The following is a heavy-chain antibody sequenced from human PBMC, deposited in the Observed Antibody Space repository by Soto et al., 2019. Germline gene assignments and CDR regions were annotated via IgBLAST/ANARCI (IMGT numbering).Heavy chain of an antibody. CDR1: GFTFSNAW. D-gene: IGHD4-17*01. J-gene: IGHJ4*02. Sequence: GGSLRLSCAASGFTFSNAWMSWVRQAPGKGLEWVGRIKSKTDGGTTDYAAPVKGRFTISRDDSKNTLYLQMNSLKTEDTAVYYCTTLNGDYGDYFKPSYYFDYWGQGTLVTVSS. CDR2: IKSKTDGGTT. CDR3: TTLNGDYGDYFKPSYYFDY. V-gene: IGHV3-15*01.